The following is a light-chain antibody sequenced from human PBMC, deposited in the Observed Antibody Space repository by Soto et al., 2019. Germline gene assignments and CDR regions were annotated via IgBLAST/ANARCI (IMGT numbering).Light chain of an antibody. Sequence: DIQMIQSPSSRSASVGDRVTITCRASQGIKNYVAWFQQKPGRAPKSLIYATNNLQSGVPSQFSASGSGTEFTLTISSLQPDDFATYYCQQYDTFPRTFGQGTKVEI. V-gene: IGKV1-16*02. CDR2: ATN. J-gene: IGKJ1*01. CDR1: QGIKNY. CDR3: QQYDTFPRT.